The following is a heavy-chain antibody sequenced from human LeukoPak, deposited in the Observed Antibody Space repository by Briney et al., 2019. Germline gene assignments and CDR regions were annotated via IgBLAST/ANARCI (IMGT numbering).Heavy chain of an antibody. J-gene: IGHJ5*02. Sequence: ASVKVSCKASGYTFTGYYMHWVRQAPGQGLEWMGWINPNSGGTNYAQKFQGRVTMTRDPSISTAYMELSRLRSDDTAVYYCARESSSWEYNWFDPSCQGTLVTVSS. CDR3: ARESSSWEYNWFDP. D-gene: IGHD6-13*01. CDR2: INPNSGGT. V-gene: IGHV1-2*02. CDR1: GYTFTGYY.